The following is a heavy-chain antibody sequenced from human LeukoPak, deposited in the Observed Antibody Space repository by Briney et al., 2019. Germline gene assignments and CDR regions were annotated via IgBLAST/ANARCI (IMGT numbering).Heavy chain of an antibody. Sequence: GRSLRLSCAASGFTFSSYAMHWVRQAPGKGLEGVAVISYDGSNKYYADSVKGRFTISRDNSKNTLYLQMNSLRAEDTAVYYCARVVSYYYDSSGYYAPDYWGQGTLVTVSS. V-gene: IGHV3-30-3*01. CDR1: GFTFSSYA. J-gene: IGHJ4*02. CDR2: ISYDGSNK. CDR3: ARVVSYYYDSSGYYAPDY. D-gene: IGHD3-22*01.